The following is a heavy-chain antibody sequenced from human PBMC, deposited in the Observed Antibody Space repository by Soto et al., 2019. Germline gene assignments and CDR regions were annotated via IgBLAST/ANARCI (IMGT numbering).Heavy chain of an antibody. CDR2: IYSGGST. J-gene: IGHJ6*02. V-gene: IGHV3-53*04. CDR1: GFTVSSNY. CDR3: AREGRADYYYYGMDV. Sequence: EVQLVESGGGLVQPGGSLRLSCAASGFTVSSNYMSWVRRAPGKGLEWVSVIYSGGSTYYADSVKGRFTISRHNSKNTLYLQMNSLRAEDTAVYYCAREGRADYYYYGMDVWGQGTTVTVSS.